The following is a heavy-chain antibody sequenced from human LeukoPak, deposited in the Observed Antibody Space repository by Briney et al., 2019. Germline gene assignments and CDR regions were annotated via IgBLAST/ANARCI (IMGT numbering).Heavy chain of an antibody. CDR3: ASHGDSYYVFSY. CDR1: GFNFSNYG. CDR2: ISGRGVST. V-gene: IGHV3-23*01. Sequence: GGSLRLSCAASGFNFSNYGMSWVRQAPGKGLEWVSSISGRGVSTYYADSMKDRFTISRGISKNTLFLQVNSLRAEDTAVYYCASHGDSYYVFSYWGQGTLLTVSS. J-gene: IGHJ4*02. D-gene: IGHD3-22*01.